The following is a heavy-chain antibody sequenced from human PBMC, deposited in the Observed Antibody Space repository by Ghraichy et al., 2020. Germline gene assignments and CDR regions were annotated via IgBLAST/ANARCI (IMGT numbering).Heavy chain of an antibody. D-gene: IGHD1-26*01. V-gene: IGHV1-69*13. J-gene: IGHJ4*02. CDR1: GGTFSSYA. CDR3: ASLSGSYYAYTRPFDY. Sequence: SVKVSCKASGGTFSSYAISWVRQAPGQGLEWMGGIIPIFGTANYAQKFQGRVTITADESTSTAYMELSSLRSEDTAVYYCASLSGSYYAYTRPFDYWGQGTLVTVSS. CDR2: IIPIFGTA.